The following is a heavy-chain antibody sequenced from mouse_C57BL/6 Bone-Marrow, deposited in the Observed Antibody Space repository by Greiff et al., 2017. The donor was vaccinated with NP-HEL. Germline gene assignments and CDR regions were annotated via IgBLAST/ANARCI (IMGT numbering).Heavy chain of an antibody. CDR3: TRDYYGSGYCYAMDY. D-gene: IGHD1-1*01. J-gene: IGHJ4*01. CDR2: ISSGGDYI. CDR1: GFTFSSYA. V-gene: IGHV5-9-1*02. Sequence: EVMLVESGEGLVKPGGSLKLSCAASGFTFSSYAMSWVRQTPEKRLEWVAYISSGGDYIYYADTVKGRFTISRDNARNTLYLQMSSLKSEDTAMYYCTRDYYGSGYCYAMDYWGQGTSVTVSS.